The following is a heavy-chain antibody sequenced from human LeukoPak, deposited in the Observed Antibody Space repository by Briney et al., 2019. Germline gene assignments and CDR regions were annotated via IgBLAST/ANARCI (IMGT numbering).Heavy chain of an antibody. CDR1: VYTFTCYY. Sequence: SSVTVSFKCSVYTFTCYYMHWVRQAPGQGLEWMGWINPNSGGTDYAQKFQGRVTMTRDTSISTAYMELSRLRSDDTAVYYCARDWNCGGDCYSTWGQGTLVTVSS. D-gene: IGHD2-21*02. J-gene: IGHJ4*02. CDR3: ARDWNCGGDCYST. V-gene: IGHV1-2*02. CDR2: INPNSGGT.